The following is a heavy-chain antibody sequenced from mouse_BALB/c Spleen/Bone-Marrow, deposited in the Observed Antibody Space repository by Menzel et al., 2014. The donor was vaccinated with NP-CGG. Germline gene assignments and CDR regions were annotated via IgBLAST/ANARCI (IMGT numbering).Heavy chain of an antibody. CDR3: ASYYYGSSSFAY. J-gene: IGHJ3*01. V-gene: IGHV14-3*02. CDR2: IDPANGNT. Sequence: VQLQQSGAEPVKPGASVKLSCTASGFNIKDTYMHWVKQRPEQGLEWIGRIDPANGNTKYDPKFQGKATITADTSSNTADLQLSSLTSEDTAVYYCASYYYGSSSFAYWGQGTLVTVSA. CDR1: GFNIKDTY. D-gene: IGHD1-1*01.